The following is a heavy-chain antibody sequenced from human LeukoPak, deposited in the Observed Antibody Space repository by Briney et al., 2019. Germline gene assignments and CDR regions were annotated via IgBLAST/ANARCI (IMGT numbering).Heavy chain of an antibody. V-gene: IGHV4-59*08. CDR1: GGSISSYY. J-gene: IGHJ4*02. CDR3: ARRDRLGHFDY. D-gene: IGHD1-26*01. Sequence: NASETLSLTCTVSGGSISSYYWSWIRQPPGKGLEWIGYIYYSGSTNYNPSLKSRVTISVDTSKNQFSLKLSSVTAADTAVYYCARRDRLGHFDYWGQGTLVTVSS. CDR2: IYYSGST.